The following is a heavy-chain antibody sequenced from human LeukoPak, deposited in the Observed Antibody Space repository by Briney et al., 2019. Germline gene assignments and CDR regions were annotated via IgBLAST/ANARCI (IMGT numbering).Heavy chain of an antibody. CDR1: GFTFGSYG. Sequence: GRSLRLSCAASGFTFGSYGMHWVRQAPGKGLEWVAVISYDGSNKYYADSVKGRFTISRDNSKNTPYLQMNSLRAEDTAVYYCAKASVEMATLGGYYYYGMDVWGQGTTVTVSS. CDR3: AKASVEMATLGGYYYYGMDV. CDR2: ISYDGSNK. D-gene: IGHD5-24*01. J-gene: IGHJ6*02. V-gene: IGHV3-30*18.